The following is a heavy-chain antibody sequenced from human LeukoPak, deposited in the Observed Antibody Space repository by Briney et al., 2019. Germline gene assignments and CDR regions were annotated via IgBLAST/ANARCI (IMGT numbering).Heavy chain of an antibody. V-gene: IGHV3-49*03. CDR1: GFTFGDYA. CDR2: IRSKAYGGTT. CDR3: TRVGIAVAGTNYYYGMDV. J-gene: IGHJ6*02. Sequence: PGRSLRLSCTASGFTFGDYAMSWFRQAPGKGLEWVGFIRSKAYGGTTEYAASVKGRFTISRDDSKSIAYLQMNSLKTEDTAVYYCTRVGIAVAGTNYYYGMDVWGQGTTVTVSS. D-gene: IGHD6-19*01.